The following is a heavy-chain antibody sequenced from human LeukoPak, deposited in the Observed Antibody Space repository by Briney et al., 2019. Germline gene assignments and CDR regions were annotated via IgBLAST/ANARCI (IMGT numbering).Heavy chain of an antibody. V-gene: IGHV3-33*06. J-gene: IGHJ1*01. CDR1: GFTFSSYG. Sequence: TGGSLRLSCAASGFTFSSYGMHWVRQAPGKGLEWVAVIWYDGSNKYYADSVKGRFTISRDNSKNTLYLQMNSLRAEDTAVYYCAKAQSYCSGSSCYLGYFQDWGQGTLVTVSS. D-gene: IGHD2-2*01. CDR2: IWYDGSNK. CDR3: AKAQSYCSGSSCYLGYFQD.